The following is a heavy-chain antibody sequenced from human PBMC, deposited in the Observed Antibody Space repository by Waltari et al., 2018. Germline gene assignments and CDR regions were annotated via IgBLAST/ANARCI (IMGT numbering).Heavy chain of an antibody. CDR2: IYYSGST. D-gene: IGHD3-10*01. CDR3: ARGAGYGSGSYPYYFDY. CDR1: VGAIRSHH. Sequence: QVQLQESGPGLVKPSETLSLTCTGSVGAIRSHHWRWIRQPPGKGLEWIGYIYYSGSTNYNPSLKSRVTISVDTSKIQFSLKLSSVTAADTAVYYCARGAGYGSGSYPYYFDYWGQGTLVTVSS. J-gene: IGHJ4*02. V-gene: IGHV4-59*11.